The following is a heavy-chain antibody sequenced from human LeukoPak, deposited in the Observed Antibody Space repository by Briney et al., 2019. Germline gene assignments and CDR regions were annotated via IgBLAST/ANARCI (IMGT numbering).Heavy chain of an antibody. Sequence: GGSLRLSCAASGFTFSSYAMHWVRQAPGKGLGWVAVISYDGSNKYYADSVKGRFTISRDNSKNTLYLQMNSLRAEDTAVYYCARDPGTGTAFDYWGQGTLVTVSS. V-gene: IGHV3-30-3*01. D-gene: IGHD1-7*01. CDR2: ISYDGSNK. J-gene: IGHJ4*02. CDR3: ARDPGTGTAFDY. CDR1: GFTFSSYA.